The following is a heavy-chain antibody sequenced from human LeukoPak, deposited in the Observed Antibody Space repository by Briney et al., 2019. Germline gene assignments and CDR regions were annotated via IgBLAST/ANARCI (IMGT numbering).Heavy chain of an antibody. V-gene: IGHV3-74*01. J-gene: IGHJ4*02. Sequence: PGGSLRLSCAASGNYWMHWVRQAPGKGLVWVSHINSDGSWTSYADSVKGRFTISKDNSKNTLYLQMNSLRAEDTAVYYCATVRGCGGDCYYLDYWGQGTLVTVSS. CDR2: INSDGSWT. CDR3: ATVRGCGGDCYYLDY. D-gene: IGHD2-21*02. CDR1: GNYW.